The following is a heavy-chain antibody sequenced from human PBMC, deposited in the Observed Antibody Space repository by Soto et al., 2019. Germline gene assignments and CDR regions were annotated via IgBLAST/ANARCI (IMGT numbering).Heavy chain of an antibody. CDR3: ARGDGGFGELFDY. CDR1: SGSMSSSNW. V-gene: IGHV4-4*02. D-gene: IGHD3-10*01. J-gene: IGHJ4*02. Sequence: QVQLQESGPGLVKPSGTLSLTCAVSSGSMSSSNWWSWVRQPAGEGLEWIGEIYHSGSTNYTPSLKSRVTISVDKSKNQFSLKLRSVTAADKAVYYCARGDGGFGELFDYWGQGTLVTVSS. CDR2: IYHSGST.